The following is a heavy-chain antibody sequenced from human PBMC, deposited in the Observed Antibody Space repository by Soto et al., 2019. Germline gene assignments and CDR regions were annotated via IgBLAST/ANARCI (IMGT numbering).Heavy chain of an antibody. D-gene: IGHD3-3*01. CDR3: AKAGHYDFWSGYPASYYYYYMDV. V-gene: IGHV3-23*01. Sequence: MSWILKEPGKGLEWVSAISGSGGSTYYADSVKGRFTISRDNSKNTLYLQMNSLRAEDTAVYYCAKAGHYDFWSGYPASYYYYYMDVWGKGTTVTVSS. J-gene: IGHJ6*03. CDR2: ISGSGGST.